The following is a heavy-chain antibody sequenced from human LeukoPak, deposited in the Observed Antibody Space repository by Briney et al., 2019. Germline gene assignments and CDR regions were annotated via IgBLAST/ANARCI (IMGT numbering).Heavy chain of an antibody. CDR2: ISWNSETI. Sequence: GGSLRLSCAASGFTFDDYGMQWVRLVPGKGLEWVSGISWNSETIAYADSVKGRFTISRDNSQNTVSLQVNNLRTEDTALYYCAKTSLSDASGHYYYMDVWGKGTTVTVSS. J-gene: IGHJ6*03. V-gene: IGHV3-9*01. D-gene: IGHD3-3*01. CDR3: AKTSLSDASGHYYYMDV. CDR1: GFTFDDYG.